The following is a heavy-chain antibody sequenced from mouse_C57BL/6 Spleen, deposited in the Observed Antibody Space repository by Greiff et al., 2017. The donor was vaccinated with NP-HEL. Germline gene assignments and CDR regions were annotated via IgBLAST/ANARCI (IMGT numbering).Heavy chain of an antibody. V-gene: IGHV1-80*01. J-gene: IGHJ4*01. Sequence: QVQLQQSGAELVKPGASVKISCKASGYAFSSYWMNWVKQRPGKGLEWIGQIYPGDGDTNYNGKFKGKATLTADKSSGTAYMQLSSLTSEDSAVYFCARRGGYHYAMDYWGQGTSVTVSS. D-gene: IGHD2-2*01. CDR1: GYAFSSYW. CDR2: IYPGDGDT. CDR3: ARRGGYHYAMDY.